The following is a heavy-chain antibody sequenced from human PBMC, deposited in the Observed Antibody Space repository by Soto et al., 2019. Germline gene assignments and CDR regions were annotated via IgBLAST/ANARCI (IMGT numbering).Heavy chain of an antibody. V-gene: IGHV3-30*18. CDR1: GFTFSSYG. D-gene: IGHD6-19*01. Sequence: GGSLRLSCAASGFTFSSYGMHWVRQAPGKGLEWVAVISYDGSNKYYADSVKGRFTISRDNSKNTLYLQMNSLRAEDTAVYYCAKVHRIAVADPFDYRGQRSLVSASS. CDR2: ISYDGSNK. CDR3: AKVHRIAVADPFDY. J-gene: IGHJ4*02.